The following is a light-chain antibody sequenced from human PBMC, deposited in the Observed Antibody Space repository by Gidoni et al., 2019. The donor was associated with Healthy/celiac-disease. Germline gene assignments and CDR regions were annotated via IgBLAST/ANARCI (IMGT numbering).Light chain of an antibody. CDR1: SSNIGSNY. CDR3: AAWDDSLSAWV. J-gene: IGLJ3*02. CDR2: RNN. V-gene: IGLV1-47*01. Sequence: QSVRTQPPSASGTPGQRVTSSCSGSSSNIGSNYVYWYQQLPGTAPKLLIYRNNQRPSGVPDRFSGSKSGTSASLAISGLRSEDEADYYCAAWDDSLSAWVFGGGTKLTVL.